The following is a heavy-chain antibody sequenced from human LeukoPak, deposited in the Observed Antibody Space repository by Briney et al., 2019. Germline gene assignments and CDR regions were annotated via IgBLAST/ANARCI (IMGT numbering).Heavy chain of an antibody. Sequence: GGSLRLSCAASGFTFSSCEMNWVRQAPGKGLEWVSAISGSGGSTYYADSVKGRFTISRDNSKNTLYLQMNSLRAEDTAVYYCAKRSSTSSPFDYWGQGTLVTVSS. V-gene: IGHV3-23*01. D-gene: IGHD2-2*01. CDR3: AKRSSTSSPFDY. CDR1: GFTFSSCE. J-gene: IGHJ4*02. CDR2: ISGSGGST.